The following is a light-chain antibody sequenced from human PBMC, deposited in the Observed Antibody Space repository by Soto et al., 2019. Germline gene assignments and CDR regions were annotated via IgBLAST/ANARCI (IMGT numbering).Light chain of an antibody. CDR2: GVP. J-gene: IGKJ5*01. V-gene: IGKV3D-20*02. CDR1: QTFSSDY. CDR3: QQRSNWPIT. Sequence: PGERATLSCSASQTFSSDYLAWYQQKPGQAPRLLIYGVPTRATGFPDRFSGSGSGTDFTLTISRLEPEDFAMYYCQQRSNWPITFGQGTRLEI.